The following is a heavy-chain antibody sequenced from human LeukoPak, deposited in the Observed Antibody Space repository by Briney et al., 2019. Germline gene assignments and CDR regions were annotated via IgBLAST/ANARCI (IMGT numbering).Heavy chain of an antibody. CDR1: GVSISTNTW. D-gene: IGHD6-13*01. Sequence: SETLSLTCAVSGVSISTNTWWSWVRQTPGKGLEWIGEIFHSESVNSNPSLESRLTISLDKSKNHFSLELTSVTAADTAVYYCARLVGSSWYREVLRGRDYWGQGTLVTVSS. CDR3: ARLVGSSWYREVLRGRDY. CDR2: IFHSESV. V-gene: IGHV4-4*02. J-gene: IGHJ4*02.